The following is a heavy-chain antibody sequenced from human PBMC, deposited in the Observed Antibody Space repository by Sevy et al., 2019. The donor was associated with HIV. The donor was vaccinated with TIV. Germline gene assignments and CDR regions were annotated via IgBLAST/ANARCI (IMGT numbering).Heavy chain of an antibody. Sequence: GGSLRLSCAASGFTFSSYAMHWVRQAPGKGLEWVAVISYDGSNKYYADSVKGRFTISRDNSKNTLYLQMNSLRAEDTAVYYCARDGGSSWRTQPYYYYGMDVWGQGTTVTVSS. CDR1: GFTFSSYA. CDR2: ISYDGSNK. CDR3: ARDGGSSWRTQPYYYYGMDV. V-gene: IGHV3-30*04. D-gene: IGHD6-13*01. J-gene: IGHJ6*02.